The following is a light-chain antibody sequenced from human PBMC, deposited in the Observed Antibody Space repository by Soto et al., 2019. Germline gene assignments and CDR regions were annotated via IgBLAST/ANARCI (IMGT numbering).Light chain of an antibody. J-gene: IGKJ1*01. Sequence: DIQLTQSPSFLSASVGDRVTITCRASQGISSYLAWYQQQPGKAPKLLIYAASTLQSGVPSRFSGSGSGTEFTLTISSLQPEDFATYYCQQLNSFGTFGQGTKVEIK. CDR2: AAS. CDR1: QGISSY. V-gene: IGKV1-9*01. CDR3: QQLNSFGT.